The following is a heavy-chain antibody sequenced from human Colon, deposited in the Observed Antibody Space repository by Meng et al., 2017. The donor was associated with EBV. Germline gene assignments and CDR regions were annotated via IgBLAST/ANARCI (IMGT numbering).Heavy chain of an antibody. D-gene: IGHD4-23*01. Sequence: GLGLVKPSETLYLPCTVSGGPISRAGTCGGWIRQPPGKGLEWIGSQCHADDTYYNPSLMGRFTISVDTSKNQVSLKLTSVTAADTSIYYCARHTFSGNPGGIDSWGQGILVTVSS. CDR1: GGPISRAGTC. CDR3: ARHTFSGNPGGIDS. CDR2: QCHADDT. J-gene: IGHJ4*02. V-gene: IGHV4-39*01.